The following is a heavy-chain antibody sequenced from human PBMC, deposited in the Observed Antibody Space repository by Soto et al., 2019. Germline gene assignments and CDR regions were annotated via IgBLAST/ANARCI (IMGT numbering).Heavy chain of an antibody. CDR2: ISLTGATT. D-gene: IGHD6-13*01. J-gene: IGHJ6*02. V-gene: IGHV3-48*04. Sequence: GGSLRLSCTVSGFTFRDYGMTWVRRAPGKGLEWLSGISLTGATTYYADSVKGRFTISRDNAKNSLYLQMNSLTPEDTAVYYCARDPLLGQQLARGYYYYYGMDVWGQGTTVTVSS. CDR3: ARDPLLGQQLARGYYYYYGMDV. CDR1: GFTFRDYG.